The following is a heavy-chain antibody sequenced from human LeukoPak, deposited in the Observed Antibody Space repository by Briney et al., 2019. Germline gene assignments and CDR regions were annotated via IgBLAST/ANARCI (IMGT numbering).Heavy chain of an antibody. CDR2: IYPVDSDT. V-gene: IGHV5-51*01. J-gene: IGHJ4*02. D-gene: IGHD6-13*01. Sequence: GESLKIPCKGSGYSFTSSWIGWVRQRPGKGLEWMGVIYPVDSDTRYSPSFQGQVTISADKSISTAYLQWSSLKASDTAMYYCARQAPGYSSSWYNDYWGQGTLVTVSS. CDR1: GYSFTSSW. CDR3: ARQAPGYSSSWYNDY.